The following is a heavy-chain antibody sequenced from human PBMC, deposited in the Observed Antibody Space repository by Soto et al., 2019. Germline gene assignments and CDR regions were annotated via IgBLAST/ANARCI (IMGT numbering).Heavy chain of an antibody. CDR3: AKGGYYDSSLGNFEY. J-gene: IGHJ4*02. Sequence: GGSLRLSCAASGFTFSSYAMSLVRQAPGKGLEWVSAISGSGGSTYYADSVKGRFTISRDNSKNTLYLQMNSLRAEDTAVYYCAKGGYYDSSLGNFEYWGKGTLVTVSS. D-gene: IGHD3-22*01. CDR2: ISGSGGST. CDR1: GFTFSSYA. V-gene: IGHV3-23*01.